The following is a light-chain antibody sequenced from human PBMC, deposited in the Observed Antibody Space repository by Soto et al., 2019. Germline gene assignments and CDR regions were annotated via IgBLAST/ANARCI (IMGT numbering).Light chain of an antibody. J-gene: IGLJ3*02. Sequence: QSALTQPASVSGSPGQSITISCTGTSSDVGAYNYVSWYQQHPGKAPKLMIYEVSNRPSGVSNRFSGSKSGNTASLTISGLRAEDEGDYYCSSYTSGSTWVFGGGTKVTVL. CDR2: EVS. CDR3: SSYTSGSTWV. V-gene: IGLV2-14*01. CDR1: SSDVGAYNY.